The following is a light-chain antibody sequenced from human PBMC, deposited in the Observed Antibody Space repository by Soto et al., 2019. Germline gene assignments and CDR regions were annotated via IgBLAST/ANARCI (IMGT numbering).Light chain of an antibody. CDR3: SSYTSSSTPV. V-gene: IGLV2-14*01. CDR2: EVS. Sequence: QSALTQPASVSGSPGQSITISCTGTSSDVGGYNYVSWYQQHPGKAPKRMIYEVSNRPSGVSNRFSGSKSGNTAYLTISGLQAEDEADYYCSSYTSSSTPVFATGTKRTVL. CDR1: SSDVGGYNY. J-gene: IGLJ1*01.